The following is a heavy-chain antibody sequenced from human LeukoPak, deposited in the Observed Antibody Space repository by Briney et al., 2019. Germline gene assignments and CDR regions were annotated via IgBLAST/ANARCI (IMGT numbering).Heavy chain of an antibody. CDR3: ARHSFTIFGVVITYFDY. CDR1: GGSISSSSYY. V-gene: IGHV4-39*01. J-gene: IGHJ4*02. D-gene: IGHD3-3*01. Sequence: SETLSLTCTVSGGSISSSSYYWGWIRQPPGKGLEWIGSIYYSGSTYYNPSLKSRVTISVDTSKNQFSLKLSSVTAADTAVYYCARHSFTIFGVVITYFDYWGQGTLVTVSS. CDR2: IYYSGST.